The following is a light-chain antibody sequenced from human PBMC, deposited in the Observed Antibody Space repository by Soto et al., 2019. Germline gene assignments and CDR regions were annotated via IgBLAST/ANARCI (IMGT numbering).Light chain of an antibody. J-gene: IGKJ1*01. CDR2: DAS. Sequence: DIQMTQSPSSLSASVGDRVTITCRASQSISNYLNWYQQKPGKAPKLLIYDASSLQSGVPSRFSGSGSGTDFTLTISSLQPEDFATYSCQQSHSTWWTFGQGTEVEIK. CDR1: QSISNY. CDR3: QQSHSTWWT. V-gene: IGKV1-39*01.